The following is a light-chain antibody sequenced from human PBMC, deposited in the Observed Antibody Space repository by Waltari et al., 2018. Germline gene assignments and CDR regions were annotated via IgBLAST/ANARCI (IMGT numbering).Light chain of an antibody. CDR3: SSYTSSSTLEV. V-gene: IGLV2-14*03. CDR2: DVS. CDR1: TTHVGGYNY. Sequence: QSALTQPASVSGSPGQSFTIPCTGTTTHVGGYNYVSWYQQHPGKAPKLMIYDVSNRPSGVSNRFSGSKSGNTASLTISGLQAEDEADYYCSSYTSSSTLEVFGTGTKVTVL. J-gene: IGLJ1*01.